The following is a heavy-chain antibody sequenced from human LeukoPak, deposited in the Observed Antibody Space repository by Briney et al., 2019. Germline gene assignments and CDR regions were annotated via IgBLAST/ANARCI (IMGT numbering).Heavy chain of an antibody. D-gene: IGHD5-12*01. CDR1: GGSISSYY. CDR2: IYYSGST. Sequence: SETLSLTWTVSGGSISSYYWSWIRQPPEKGLEWIGYIYYSGSTNYNPSLKGRVTISVDTSKNQFSLKLSSVTAADTAVYYCARGRDIVDYWGQGTLVTVSS. CDR3: ARGRDIVDY. J-gene: IGHJ4*02. V-gene: IGHV4-59*01.